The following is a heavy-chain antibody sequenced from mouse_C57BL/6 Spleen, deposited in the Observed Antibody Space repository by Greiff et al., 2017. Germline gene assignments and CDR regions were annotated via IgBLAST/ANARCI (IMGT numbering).Heavy chain of an antibody. V-gene: IGHV1-59*01. CDR1: GYTFTSYW. J-gene: IGHJ2*01. Sequence: QVQLQQPGAELVRPGTSVKLSCKASGYTFTSYWMHWVKQRPGQGLEWIGVIDPSDSYTNYNQKFKGKATLTVDTSSSTAYMQLSSLTSEDSAVYYCAREGSIYYGSSDWDYWGQGTTLTVSS. D-gene: IGHD1-1*01. CDR3: AREGSIYYGSSDWDY. CDR2: IDPSDSYT.